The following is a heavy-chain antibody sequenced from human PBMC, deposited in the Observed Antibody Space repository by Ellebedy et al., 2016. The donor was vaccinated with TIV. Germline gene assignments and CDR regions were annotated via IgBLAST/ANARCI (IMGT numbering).Heavy chain of an antibody. V-gene: IGHV3-23*01. CDR3: ARDGRRAVYYYGMDV. Sequence: GGSLRLSXAASGFTFSSYAMSWVRQAPGKGLEWVSAISGSGGSTYYADSVKGRFTISRDNSKNTLYLQMNSLRAEDTAVYYCARDGRRAVYYYGMDVWGQGTTVTVSS. CDR2: ISGSGGST. CDR1: GFTFSSYA. J-gene: IGHJ6*02.